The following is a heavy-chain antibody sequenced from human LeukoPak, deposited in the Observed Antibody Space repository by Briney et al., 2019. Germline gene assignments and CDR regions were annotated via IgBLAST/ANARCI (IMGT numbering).Heavy chain of an antibody. J-gene: IGHJ4*02. Sequence: PSETLSLTCTVSGGSISSYYRSWIRQPAGKGLEWIGRIYTSGSTNYNPSLKSRVTMSVDTSKNQFSLKLSSVTAADTAVYYCARSSSPAAMAFFDYWGQGTLVTVSS. D-gene: IGHD2-2*01. V-gene: IGHV4-4*07. CDR2: IYTSGST. CDR1: GGSISSYY. CDR3: ARSSSPAAMAFFDY.